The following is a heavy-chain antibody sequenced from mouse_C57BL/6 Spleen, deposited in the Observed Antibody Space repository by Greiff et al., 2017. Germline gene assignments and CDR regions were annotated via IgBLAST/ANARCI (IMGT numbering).Heavy chain of an antibody. CDR3: ARFGSSYAWFAY. Sequence: EVQLVESGPELVKPGASVKMSCKASGYTFTDYNMHWVKPSHGKSLEWIGYINPNNGGTSYNQKFKGKATLTVNKSSSTAYMELRSLTSEDSAVYYCARFGSSYAWFAYWGQGTLVTVSA. D-gene: IGHD1-1*01. CDR2: INPNNGGT. CDR1: GYTFTDYN. J-gene: IGHJ3*01. V-gene: IGHV1-22*01.